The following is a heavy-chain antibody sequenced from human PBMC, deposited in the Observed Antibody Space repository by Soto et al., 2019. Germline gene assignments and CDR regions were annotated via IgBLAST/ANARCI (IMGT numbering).Heavy chain of an antibody. J-gene: IGHJ3*02. Sequence: GGSLRLSCAASGFTFDDYAMHWVRQAPGKGLEWVSLISGDGGSTYYADSVKGRFTISRDNSKNSLYLQMNSLRTEDTALYYWAKDFWRGDAFDIWGQGTMVTVSS. CDR1: GFTFDDYA. CDR2: ISGDGGST. D-gene: IGHD3-3*01. V-gene: IGHV3-43*02. CDR3: AKDFWRGDAFDI.